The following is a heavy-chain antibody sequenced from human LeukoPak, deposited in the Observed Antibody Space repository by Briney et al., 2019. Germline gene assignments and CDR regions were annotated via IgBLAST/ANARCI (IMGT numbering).Heavy chain of an antibody. CDR3: TPTSGYYPNYFQR. J-gene: IGHJ1*01. CDR2: IKSKAYGGTT. V-gene: IGHV3-49*03. D-gene: IGHD3-22*01. Sequence: GGSLRLSCTASGFTYGDYAMSWFRQAPGKGREGVGFIKSKAYGGTTEYAASVKGRFTISRDDYKSIAYLQMNSLKTQDTAVYFCTPTSGYYPNYFQRQGQATLASVSS. CDR1: GFTYGDYA.